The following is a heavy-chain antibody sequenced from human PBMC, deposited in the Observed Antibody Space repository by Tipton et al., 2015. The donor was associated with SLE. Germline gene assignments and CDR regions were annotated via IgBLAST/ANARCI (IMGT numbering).Heavy chain of an antibody. Sequence: TLSLTCAVYGGSFSGYYWSWIRQPPGKGLEWIGYIYYSGSTNYNPSLKSRVTISVDTSKNQFSLKLSSVTAADTAVYYCARDSIIFRGVGGFDYWGQGTLVTVSS. D-gene: IGHD3-10*01. CDR3: ARDSIIFRGVGGFDY. CDR2: IYYSGST. J-gene: IGHJ4*02. CDR1: GGSFSGYY. V-gene: IGHV4-59*12.